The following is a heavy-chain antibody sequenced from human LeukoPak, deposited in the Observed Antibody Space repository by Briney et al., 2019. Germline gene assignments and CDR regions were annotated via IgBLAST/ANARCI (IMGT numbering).Heavy chain of an antibody. CDR2: INPNSGGT. CDR3: ASGAYCSSTSCYGPGGNWFDP. J-gene: IGHJ5*02. V-gene: IGHV1-2*02. Sequence: ASVKVSCKASGYTFTGCYMHWVRQAPGQGLEWMGWINPNSGGTNYAQKSQGRVTMTRDTSISTAYMELSRLRSDDTAVYYCASGAYCSSTSCYGPGGNWFDPWGQGTLVTVSS. D-gene: IGHD2-2*01. CDR1: GYTFTGCY.